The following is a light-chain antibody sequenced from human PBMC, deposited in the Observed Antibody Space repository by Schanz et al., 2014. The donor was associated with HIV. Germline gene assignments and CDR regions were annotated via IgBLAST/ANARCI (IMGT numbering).Light chain of an antibody. J-gene: IGLJ2*01. V-gene: IGLV2-14*03. Sequence: QSVLTQPASVSGSPGQSIAISCTGTSSDVGGYNYVSWYQQLPGKAPKLIIYDVSNRPSGVSFRFSGSKSGNTASLTISGLQAEDEGDYYCSSYTSSSTYVVFGGGTKLTVL. CDR3: SSYTSSSTYVV. CDR1: SSDVGGYNY. CDR2: DVS.